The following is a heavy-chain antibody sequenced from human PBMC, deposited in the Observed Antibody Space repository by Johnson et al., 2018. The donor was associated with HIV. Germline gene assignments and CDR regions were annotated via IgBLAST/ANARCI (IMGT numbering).Heavy chain of an antibody. CDR3: ARDLRFNRTVQGRIIISGVFDM. D-gene: IGHD3-10*01. CDR2: INWNGGST. J-gene: IGHJ3*02. Sequence: QLVESGGGLVQPGRSLRLSCAASGFTFDDYAMHWVRQAPGKGLEWVSGINWNGGSTGYADSVKGRFTISRDNAKNSLYLQMTSLRAEDTALYYCARDLRFNRTVQGRIIISGVFDMWGQGTVVHVSS. V-gene: IGHV3-9*01. CDR1: GFTFDDYA.